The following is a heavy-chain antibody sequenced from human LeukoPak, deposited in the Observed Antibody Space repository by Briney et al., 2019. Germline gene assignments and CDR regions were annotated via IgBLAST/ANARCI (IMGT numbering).Heavy chain of an antibody. Sequence: GRSLRLSCAASGFTFSSYAMHWVRQAPGKGLEWVAVISYDGSNKYYADSVKGRFTISRDNSKNTLYLQKNSLRAEDTAVYYCARVLNYVPGDYWGQGTLVTVSS. CDR1: GFTFSSYA. CDR3: ARVLNYVPGDY. CDR2: ISYDGSNK. V-gene: IGHV3-30-3*01. D-gene: IGHD3-16*01. J-gene: IGHJ4*02.